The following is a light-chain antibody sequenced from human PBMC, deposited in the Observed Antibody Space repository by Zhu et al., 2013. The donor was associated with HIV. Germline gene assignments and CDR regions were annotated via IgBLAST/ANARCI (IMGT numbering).Light chain of an antibody. CDR1: ESISTW. Sequence: DIQMTQSPSTLSASVGDKVTMTCRATESISTWLAWYQQKPGKAPKLLIYAASSLQSGVPSRFSGSGSGTDFTLTISSLQPEDAATYYCQQLNSYPIFAFGPGTKVNIK. V-gene: IGKV1-5*01. CDR2: AAS. CDR3: QQLNSYPIFA. J-gene: IGKJ3*01.